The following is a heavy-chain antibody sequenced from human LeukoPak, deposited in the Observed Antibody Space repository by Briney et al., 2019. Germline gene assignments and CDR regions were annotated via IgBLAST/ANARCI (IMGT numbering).Heavy chain of an antibody. CDR2: IYDSGST. CDR3: ARSFLGYRLLSSNWFDP. CDR1: GGSISSYY. D-gene: IGHD2-2*01. Sequence: SETLSLTCTVSGGSISSYYWSWIRQPPGKGLEWIGYIYDSGSTNYNPSLKSRVTISVDTSKNQFSLKLSSVTAADTAVYYCARSFLGYRLLSSNWFDPWGQGTLVTASS. V-gene: IGHV4-59*08. J-gene: IGHJ5*02.